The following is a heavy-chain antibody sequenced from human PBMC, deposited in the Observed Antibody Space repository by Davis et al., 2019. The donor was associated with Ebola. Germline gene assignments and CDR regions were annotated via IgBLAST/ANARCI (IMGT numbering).Heavy chain of an antibody. V-gene: IGHV4-34*01. J-gene: IGHJ4*02. CDR1: GGSFSGYY. CDR3: ARHSLGVLLNFDY. Sequence: GSLRLSCAVYGGSFSGYYWSWIRQPPGKGLEWIGEINHSGSTNYNPSLETRVTMSVDTSKSQFSLKLDSVTAADTAVYYCARHSLGVLLNFDYWGQGALVTVSS. CDR2: INHSGST. D-gene: IGHD2-8*01.